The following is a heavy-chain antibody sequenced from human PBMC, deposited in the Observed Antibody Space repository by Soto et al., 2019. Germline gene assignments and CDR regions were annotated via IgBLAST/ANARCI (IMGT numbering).Heavy chain of an antibody. J-gene: IGHJ6*02. V-gene: IGHV5-10-1*01. CDR2: IDPSDSYI. CDR1: GYSFASYW. D-gene: IGHD6-19*01. Sequence: PGPSLKISCKGSGYSFASYWINWVRQMPGKGLEWMGRIDPSDSYINYSPSFQGHVTISADKSISTAYLQWSSLKASDTAMYYCASPIAVAFYGMDVWGQGTTVTVSS. CDR3: ASPIAVAFYGMDV.